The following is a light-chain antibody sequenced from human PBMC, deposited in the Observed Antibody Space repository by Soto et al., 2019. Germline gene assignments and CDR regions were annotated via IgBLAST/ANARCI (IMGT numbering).Light chain of an antibody. J-gene: IGLJ3*02. V-gene: IGLV2-14*01. CDR3: TSYASSTPWV. Sequence: QSALTQPASVSGSPGQSITISCTGTSSDVGGYNYVSWYRQHPGKAPKLMIYEVINRPSGVSNRFSGSKSGNTASLTISGLQAEDEADYYCTSYASSTPWVFGGGTKLTVL. CDR2: EVI. CDR1: SSDVGGYNY.